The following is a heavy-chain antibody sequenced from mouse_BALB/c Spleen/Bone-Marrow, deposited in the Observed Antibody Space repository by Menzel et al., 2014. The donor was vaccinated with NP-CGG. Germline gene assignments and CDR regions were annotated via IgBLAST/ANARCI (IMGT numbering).Heavy chain of an antibody. Sequence: QVQLQQPGAELMKPGASVKISCKATGYTFSSYWIEWVKQRPGHGLEWIGEISPGRGSTNYNEKFKGKATFTSDTSSNTAYMQLSSLTSEDSAVYYCARWDTTAMDYWGQGTPVTVSS. V-gene: IGHV1-9*01. CDR3: ARWDTTAMDY. CDR1: GYTFSSYW. D-gene: IGHD1-1*01. CDR2: ISPGRGST. J-gene: IGHJ4*01.